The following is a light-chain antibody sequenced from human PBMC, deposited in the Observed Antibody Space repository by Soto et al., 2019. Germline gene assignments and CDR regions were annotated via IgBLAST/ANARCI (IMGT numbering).Light chain of an antibody. CDR2: DAS. V-gene: IGKV1-33*01. J-gene: IGKJ5*01. CDR3: QQYSHLIT. CDR1: QDISNY. Sequence: DIQMTQSPSTLSASVGARVTITCQASQDISNYLNWYQQKLGKAPKLLIYDASNLETGVPSRFSGSGSGTDFTFTISSLQPDDIATYYCQQYSHLITFGQGTRL.